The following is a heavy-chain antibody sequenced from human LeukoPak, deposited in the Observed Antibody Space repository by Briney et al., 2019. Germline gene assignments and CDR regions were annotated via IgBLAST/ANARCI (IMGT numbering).Heavy chain of an antibody. J-gene: IGHJ3*02. CDR1: GRSISMYY. V-gene: IGHV4-59*01. D-gene: IGHD3-22*01. CDR3: ARNYYDSSGSDI. CDR2: IYYSVST. Sequence: SETLSLTCTVSGRSISMYYWSWIRQPPPKGLEWIGYIYYSVSTNYNPSLSSRVTISVYTSKNQCSLKLSSVTAADTAVYYCARNYYDSSGSDIWGQGTMVTVSS.